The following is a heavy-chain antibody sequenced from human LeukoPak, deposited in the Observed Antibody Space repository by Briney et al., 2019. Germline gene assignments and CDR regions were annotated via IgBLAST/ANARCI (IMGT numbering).Heavy chain of an antibody. J-gene: IGHJ3*02. D-gene: IGHD4-17*01. CDR3: ARDQQTTVTTDDAFDI. CDR2: IYYSGST. V-gene: IGHV4-39*07. CDR1: GGSISSSSYY. Sequence: SETLSLTCTVSGGSISSSSYYWGWIRQPPGKGLEWIGSIYYSGSTYYNPSLKSRVTISVDTSKNQFSLKLSSVTAADTAVYYCARDQQTTVTTDDAFDIWGQGTMVTVSS.